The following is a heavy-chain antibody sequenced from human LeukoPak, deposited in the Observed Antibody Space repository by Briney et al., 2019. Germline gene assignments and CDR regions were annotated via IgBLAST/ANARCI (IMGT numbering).Heavy chain of an antibody. CDR1: GFTFSNYW. V-gene: IGHV3-7*01. J-gene: IGHJ4*02. CDR3: ARDIGYGDYDY. CDR2: IKQDGSEK. Sequence: GGSLRLSCAASGFTFSNYWMHWVRQAPGKGLEWVANIKQDGSEKYYVDSVKGRFTISRDNAKNSLYLQMNSLRAEDTSVYYCARDIGYGDYDYWGQGNLVTVSS. D-gene: IGHD4-17*01.